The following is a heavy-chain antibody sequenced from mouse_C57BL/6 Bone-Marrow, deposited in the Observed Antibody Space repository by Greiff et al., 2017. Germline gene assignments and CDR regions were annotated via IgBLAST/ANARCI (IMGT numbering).Heavy chain of an antibody. CDR2: IYPGGGYT. D-gene: IGHD1-1*02. Sequence: VQLQQSGAELVRPGTSVKMSCKASGYTFTNYWIGWAKQRPGHGLEWIGDIYPGGGYTNYNEKFKGKATLTADKSSSTAYMQLSSLTSEDSAVYYCAKVAARNWYCDVWGTGTTVTVSS. V-gene: IGHV1-63*01. CDR1: GYTFTNYW. J-gene: IGHJ1*03. CDR3: AKVAARNWYCDV.